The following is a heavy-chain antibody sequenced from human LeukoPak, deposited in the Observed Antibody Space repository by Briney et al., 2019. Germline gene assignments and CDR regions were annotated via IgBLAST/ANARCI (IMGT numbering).Heavy chain of an antibody. CDR3: ANGFLEWFY. CDR1: VFTISSYS. V-gene: IGHV3-23*01. D-gene: IGHD3-3*01. Sequence: PGGSLRLSCAASVFTISSYSMSWVRQAPGKGLEWVSAISGSGGSTYYADSVKGRFTISRDNSKNTLYLQMNSLRAEDTAVYYCANGFLEWFYWGQGTLVTVSS. CDR2: ISGSGGST. J-gene: IGHJ4*02.